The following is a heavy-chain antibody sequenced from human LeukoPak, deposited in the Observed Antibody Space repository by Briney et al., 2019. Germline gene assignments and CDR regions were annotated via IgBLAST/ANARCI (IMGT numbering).Heavy chain of an antibody. J-gene: IGHJ4*02. Sequence: ASVKVSCKASGYAFTNYYMHWVRQAPGQGLEWMGIINPSGGSTSYAQKFQGRVTMTGDTSTSTVYMELSSLRSEDTAVYYCARMTSPPYGDYLGYWGQGTLVTVSS. CDR1: GYAFTNYY. D-gene: IGHD4-17*01. V-gene: IGHV1-46*01. CDR2: INPSGGST. CDR3: ARMTSPPYGDYLGY.